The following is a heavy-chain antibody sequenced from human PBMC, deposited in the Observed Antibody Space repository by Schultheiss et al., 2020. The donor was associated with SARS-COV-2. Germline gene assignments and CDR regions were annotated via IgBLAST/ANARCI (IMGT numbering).Heavy chain of an antibody. V-gene: IGHV3-30-3*01. CDR1: GFTFSSYA. D-gene: IGHD4-11*01. CDR2: ISYDGSNK. J-gene: IGHJ4*02. CDR3: ARVGGKTTVTTTYFDY. Sequence: GESLKISCAASGFTFSSYAMHWVRQAPGKGLEWVAVISYDGSNKYYADSVKGRFTISRDNSKNTLYLQMNSLRAEDTAVYYCARVGGKTTVTTTYFDYWGQGTLVTVSS.